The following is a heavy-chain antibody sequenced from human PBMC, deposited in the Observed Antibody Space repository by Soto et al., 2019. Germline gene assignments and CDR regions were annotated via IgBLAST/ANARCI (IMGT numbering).Heavy chain of an antibody. D-gene: IGHD5-12*01. CDR3: VRDSPIGSTYSGYDAIDS. CDR2: TIPLLNVA. J-gene: IGHJ4*02. V-gene: IGHV1-69*04. CDR1: GGTFSTST. Sequence: SVKVSCKASGGTFSTSTFAWVRQAPGQGLEWMGRTIPLLNVADYAQDFQGRVTITADKSTSTAYMELTSLTSKDTAVYYCVRDSPIGSTYSGYDAIDSWGKGTLVTVSS.